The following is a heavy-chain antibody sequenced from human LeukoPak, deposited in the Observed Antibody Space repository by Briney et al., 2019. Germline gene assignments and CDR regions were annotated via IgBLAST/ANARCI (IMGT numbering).Heavy chain of an antibody. CDR3: ARVRTRGSYFDY. D-gene: IGHD1-26*01. CDR1: GGSISSHY. Sequence: SETLSLTCTVSGGSISSHYWSWIRQPPGKGLEWIGYIYYSGFTTYNPSLKSRVTMSVDTSKNQFSLKLSSVTAADTAVYYCARVRTRGSYFDYWGQGTLVTVSS. CDR2: IYYSGFT. J-gene: IGHJ4*02. V-gene: IGHV4-59*11.